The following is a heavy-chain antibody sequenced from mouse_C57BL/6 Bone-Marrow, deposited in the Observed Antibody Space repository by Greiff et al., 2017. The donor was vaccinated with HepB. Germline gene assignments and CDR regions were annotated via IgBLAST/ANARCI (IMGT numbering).Heavy chain of an antibody. J-gene: IGHJ4*01. Sequence: EVQLQESGGGLVQPGGSLSLSCAASGFTFTDYYMSWVRQPPGKALEWLGFIRNKANGYTTEYSASVKGRFTISRDNSQSILYLQMNALRAEDSATYYCARSYVYPYYYAMDYWGQGTSVTVSS. CDR1: GFTFTDYY. CDR2: IRNKANGYTT. V-gene: IGHV7-3*01. CDR3: ARSYVYPYYYAMDY.